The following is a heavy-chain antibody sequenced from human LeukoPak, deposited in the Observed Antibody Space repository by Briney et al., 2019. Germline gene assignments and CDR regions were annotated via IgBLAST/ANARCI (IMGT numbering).Heavy chain of an antibody. CDR3: AKGHNTHYYYGMDV. D-gene: IGHD2-15*01. CDR1: GFTFTNYA. CDR2: IRGSGGST. Sequence: PGGSLRLSCAASGFTFTNYALSWVRQAPGKGLEWVSTIRGSGGSTYYADSVKGRFTISRDNSKNTLYLQMSSLRAEDTAVYYCAKGHNTHYYYGMDVWGQGTTVTVSS. V-gene: IGHV3-23*01. J-gene: IGHJ6*02.